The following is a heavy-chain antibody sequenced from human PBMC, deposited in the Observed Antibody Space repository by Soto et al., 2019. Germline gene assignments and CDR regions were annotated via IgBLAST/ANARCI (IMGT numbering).Heavy chain of an antibody. CDR2: IYYSGST. J-gene: IGHJ4*02. V-gene: IGHV4-31*03. Sequence: SETLSLTCTVSGGSISSGGYYWSWIRQHPGKGLEWIGYIYYSGSTYYNPSLKSRVTISVDTSKNQFSLKLSSVTAADTAVYYCARDRVHRFDYWGQGTLVTVSA. CDR3: ARDRVHRFDY. D-gene: IGHD1-1*01. CDR1: GGSISSGGYY.